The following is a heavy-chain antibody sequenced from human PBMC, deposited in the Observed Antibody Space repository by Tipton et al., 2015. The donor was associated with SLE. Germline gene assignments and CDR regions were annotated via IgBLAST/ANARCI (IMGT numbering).Heavy chain of an antibody. D-gene: IGHD3-3*01. Sequence: SLRLSCAASGFTFSDYYMSWIRQAPGKGLEWVSYISSSGSTIYYADSVKGRFTISRDNAKNSLYLQMNSLRAGDTAVYYCARPITIFGVASGDAFDIWGQGTMVTVSS. CDR2: ISSSGSTI. CDR1: GFTFSDYY. J-gene: IGHJ3*02. V-gene: IGHV3-11*01. CDR3: ARPITIFGVASGDAFDI.